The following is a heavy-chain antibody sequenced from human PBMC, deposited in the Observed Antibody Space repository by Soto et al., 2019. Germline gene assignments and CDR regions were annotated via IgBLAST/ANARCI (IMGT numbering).Heavy chain of an antibody. D-gene: IGHD2-8*02. Sequence: SETLSLTCTVSGDSIRGTRWWSWVRQSPGKGLEWIGEIYHGGSTNYNPSLKSRVTISVDTSKNQFSLKLTSVTAAHTAVHYCARDKITGLFDYWGQGTLVTVSS. CDR2: IYHGGST. CDR3: ARDKITGLFDY. V-gene: IGHV4-4*02. J-gene: IGHJ4*02. CDR1: GDSIRGTRW.